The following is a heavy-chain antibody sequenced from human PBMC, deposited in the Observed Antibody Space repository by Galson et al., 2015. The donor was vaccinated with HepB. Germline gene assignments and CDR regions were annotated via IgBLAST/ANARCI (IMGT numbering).Heavy chain of an antibody. D-gene: IGHD1-26*01. V-gene: IGHV3-30-3*01. J-gene: IGHJ4*02. CDR2: ISYDGSNK. Sequence: LRLSCAASGFSFISYTMHWVRQAPGKGLEWVAVISYDGSNKYYADSVKGRFTISRANSKNTLFLQMNSLTTEDTAVYYCTRGGFEIVGATSYDYWGQGTLVTVSS. CDR3: TRGGFEIVGATSYDY. CDR1: GFSFISYT.